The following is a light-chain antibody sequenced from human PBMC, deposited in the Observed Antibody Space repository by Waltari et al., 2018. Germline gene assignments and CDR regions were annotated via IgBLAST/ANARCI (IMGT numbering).Light chain of an antibody. CDR2: GAS. V-gene: IGKV3-15*01. CDR1: QSISSN. CDR3: QQYYSNPPT. Sequence: EIVMTQSPATLFVSPGERATLSCRASQSISSNLAWYQQKPGQAPRLLMYGASTRATAIPARFSGSGSGTDFTLTISCLQSEDFASYYCQQYYSNPPTFGQGTKVENK. J-gene: IGKJ1*01.